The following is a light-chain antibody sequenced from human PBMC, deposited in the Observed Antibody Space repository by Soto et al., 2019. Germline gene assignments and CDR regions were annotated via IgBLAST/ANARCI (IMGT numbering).Light chain of an antibody. CDR3: QQRNIWPPVT. V-gene: IGKV3-11*01. CDR1: PSVTNY. CDR2: GAF. J-gene: IGKJ5*01. Sequence: PATLSLSPGEIATLSCRASPSVTNYLAWYQQKPGQAPRLLIYGAFNRATGIPARFSGSGSGTDLTLTISSLEPEDFAVYYCQQRNIWPPVTFGQGTRLEIK.